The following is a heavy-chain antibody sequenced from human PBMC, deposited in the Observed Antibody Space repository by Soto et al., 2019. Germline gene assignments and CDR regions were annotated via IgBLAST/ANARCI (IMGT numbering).Heavy chain of an antibody. J-gene: IGHJ4*02. Sequence: SETLSLTCTVSGGSISSGGYYWSWIRQHPGKGLEWIGYIYYSGSTYYNPSLKSRVTISVDTSKNQFSLKLSSVTAADTAVYYCAREGGDSSGSFDYWGQGTLVTVSS. CDR2: IYYSGST. CDR3: AREGGDSSGSFDY. CDR1: GGSISSGGYY. V-gene: IGHV4-31*03. D-gene: IGHD3-22*01.